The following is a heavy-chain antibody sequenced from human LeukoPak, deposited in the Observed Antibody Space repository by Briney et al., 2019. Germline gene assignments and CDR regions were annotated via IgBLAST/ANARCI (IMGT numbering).Heavy chain of an antibody. CDR2: IRYNGNNQ. CDR1: GFTFNNYG. V-gene: IGHV3-30*02. D-gene: IGHD3-10*01. Sequence: PGGSLRLSCAASGFTFNNYGMHWVRQAPGKGLEWVAFIRYNGNNQYYADSVKGRFTISRDNSKNTLYLQMNSLKGDDTAVYYCARSRGIIGFDYWGQGTLVTVSS. J-gene: IGHJ4*02. CDR3: ARSRGIIGFDY.